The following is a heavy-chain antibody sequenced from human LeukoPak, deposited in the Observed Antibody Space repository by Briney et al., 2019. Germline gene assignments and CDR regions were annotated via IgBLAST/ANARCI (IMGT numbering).Heavy chain of an antibody. CDR1: GFTFSSYS. D-gene: IGHD1-26*01. Sequence: GGSLRLSCAASGFTFSSYSMNWVRQAPGKGLEWVAVISYDGSNKYYADSVKGRFTISRDNSKNTLYLQMNSLRAEDTAVYYCAKDPRRGYSGSYGFDYWGQGTLVTVSS. J-gene: IGHJ4*02. V-gene: IGHV3-30*18. CDR2: ISYDGSNK. CDR3: AKDPRRGYSGSYGFDY.